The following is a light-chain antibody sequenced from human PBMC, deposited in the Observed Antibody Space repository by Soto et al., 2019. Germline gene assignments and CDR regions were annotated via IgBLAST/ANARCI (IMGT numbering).Light chain of an antibody. CDR3: QQHGTSPIT. V-gene: IGKV3-20*01. Sequence: EIVLTQSPDTLSLSPGERGTLCCRASQTVIHNHLAWHQQKPGQTPRLLVYGASSRATGIPDRFSGSGSGTDFTLTISRLEPEDFAVYYCQQHGTSPITFGQGTRLEIK. CDR1: QTVIHNH. CDR2: GAS. J-gene: IGKJ5*01.